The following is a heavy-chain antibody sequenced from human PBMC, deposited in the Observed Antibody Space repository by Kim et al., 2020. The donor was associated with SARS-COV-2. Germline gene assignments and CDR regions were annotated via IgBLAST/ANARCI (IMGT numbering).Heavy chain of an antibody. Sequence: SETLSLTCTVSGGSISSSSYYWGWIRQPPGKGLEWIGSIYYSGSTYYNPSLKSRVTISVDTSKNQFSLKLSSVTAADTAVYYCARDSITMVRGVPFDYWGQGTLVTVSS. J-gene: IGHJ4*02. CDR3: ARDSITMVRGVPFDY. CDR1: GGSISSSSYY. V-gene: IGHV4-39*07. CDR2: IYYSGST. D-gene: IGHD3-10*01.